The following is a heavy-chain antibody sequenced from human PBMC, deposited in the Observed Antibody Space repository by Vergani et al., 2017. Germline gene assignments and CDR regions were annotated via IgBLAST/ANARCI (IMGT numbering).Heavy chain of an antibody. Sequence: EVQLVESGGGLVKPGGSLRLSCAASGFTFSSYSMTWVRQAPGKGLEWVSSISSRSSYIYYADSVKGRFTISRDHDKNSLYLQMNSLRAEDTAVYYCARGQRDVVVVAAQAPDYWGQGTLVTVSS. CDR3: ARGQRDVVVVAAQAPDY. D-gene: IGHD2-15*01. CDR1: GFTFSSYS. J-gene: IGHJ4*02. V-gene: IGHV3-21*01. CDR2: ISSRSSYI.